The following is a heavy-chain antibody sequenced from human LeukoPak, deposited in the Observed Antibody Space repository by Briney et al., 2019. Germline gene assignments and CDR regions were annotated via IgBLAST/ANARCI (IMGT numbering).Heavy chain of an antibody. V-gene: IGHV5-51*01. CDR1: GYSFTGYW. CDR2: IYPGDSDT. CDR3: ARTGGGIRSGYLQKFEY. J-gene: IGHJ4*02. D-gene: IGHD3-3*01. Sequence: GESLKISCKGSGYSFTGYWIGWVRQMPGKGLEWMGIIYPGDSDTRYSPSFQGQVTISADKSISTAYLQWSSLKASDTAMYYCARTGGGIRSGYLQKFEYWGQGTLVTVSS.